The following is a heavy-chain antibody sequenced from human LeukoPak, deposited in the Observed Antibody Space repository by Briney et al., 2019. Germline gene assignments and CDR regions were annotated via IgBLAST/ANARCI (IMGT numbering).Heavy chain of an antibody. CDR2: INDNGGQR. D-gene: IGHD2-15*01. Sequence: GGSLRLSCAASGFAFNNYAMTWVRQAPGKGLEWVSNINDNGGQRHYTDSVKGRFTISRDNSKNTLYLQMDSLRVEDTAVYYCAKEDVGAAPHYWGQGTLVTVSS. CDR3: AKEDVGAAPHY. J-gene: IGHJ4*02. V-gene: IGHV3-23*01. CDR1: GFAFNNYA.